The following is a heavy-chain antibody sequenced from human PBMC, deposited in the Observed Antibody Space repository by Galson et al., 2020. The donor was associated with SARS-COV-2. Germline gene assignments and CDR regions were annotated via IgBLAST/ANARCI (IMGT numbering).Heavy chain of an antibody. CDR1: CGSIRSNSYY. Sequence: SETLSLTCTVSCGSIRSNSYYWGWIRQPPGKGLEWIGNIFYIGSTYYNPSLKSRVTISVDTSKNQFSLKLSSVTAADTAVYYCVRTVETSTATLFGYWGQGTLVTVSS. CDR3: VRTVETSTATLFGY. V-gene: IGHV4-39*01. D-gene: IGHD5-18*01. CDR2: IFYIGST. J-gene: IGHJ4*02.